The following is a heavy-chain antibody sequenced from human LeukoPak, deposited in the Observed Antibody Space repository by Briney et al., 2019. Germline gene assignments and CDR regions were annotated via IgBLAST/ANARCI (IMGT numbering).Heavy chain of an antibody. CDR3: ARLTYGSGSSYYYYYYMDV. J-gene: IGHJ6*03. CDR2: IYYSGST. D-gene: IGHD3-10*01. V-gene: IGHV4-39*01. CDR1: GGSISSSSYY. Sequence: SETLSLTCTVSGGSISSSSYYWGWIRQPPGKGLEWIGSIYYSGSTYYNPSLKSRVTISVDTSKNQFSLKLSSVTAADTAVYYCARLTYGSGSSYYYYYYMDVWGKGTTVTISS.